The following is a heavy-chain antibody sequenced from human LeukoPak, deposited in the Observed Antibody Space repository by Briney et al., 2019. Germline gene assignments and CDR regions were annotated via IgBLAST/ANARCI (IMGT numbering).Heavy chain of an antibody. Sequence: SVKVSGKASGGTFSSYAISWVRQAPGQGLEWMGRIIPIFGIANYAQKFQGRVTITADKSTSTAYMELSSLRSEDTAVYYCARGVGSGWAYFDYWGQGTLVTVSS. V-gene: IGHV1-69*04. CDR1: GGTFSSYA. CDR3: ARGVGSGWAYFDY. CDR2: IIPIFGIA. J-gene: IGHJ4*02. D-gene: IGHD6-19*01.